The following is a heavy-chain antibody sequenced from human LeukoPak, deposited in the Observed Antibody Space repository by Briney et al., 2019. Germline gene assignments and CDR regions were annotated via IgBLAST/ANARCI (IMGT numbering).Heavy chain of an antibody. CDR3: AKSVSGWYTYDY. CDR2: ISGTGGST. J-gene: IGHJ4*02. D-gene: IGHD6-19*01. Sequence: PGGSLRLSCAASGFTFNSYAMNWVRQAPGKGLEWLSAISGTGGSTNYADSVKGRFTISRDNSKNTLYLQMNSLRAEDTAVYYCAKSVSGWYTYDYWGQGTLVTVSS. V-gene: IGHV3-23*01. CDR1: GFTFNSYA.